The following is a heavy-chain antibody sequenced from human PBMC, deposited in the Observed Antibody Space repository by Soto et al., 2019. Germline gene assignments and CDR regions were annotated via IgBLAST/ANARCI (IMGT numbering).Heavy chain of an antibody. CDR2: IWDDGSNK. J-gene: IGHJ4*02. Sequence: QVQLVESGGGVVQPGRSLRLSCAASGFTFSSYGMHWVRQAPGKGPEWGAVIWDDGSNKYYADSVKGRFTISRDNSKNTLYLQMNSLRAEDTAVYYCAREYCSSTSCYYYFDYWCQGTLVTVSS. D-gene: IGHD2-2*01. CDR3: AREYCSSTSCYYYFDY. CDR1: GFTFSSYG. V-gene: IGHV3-33*01.